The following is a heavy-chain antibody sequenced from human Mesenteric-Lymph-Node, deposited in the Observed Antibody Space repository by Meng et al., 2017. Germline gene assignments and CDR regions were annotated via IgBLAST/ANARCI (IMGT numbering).Heavy chain of an antibody. V-gene: IGHV3-21*01. Sequence: GESLKISCAASGFTFSSYWMSWVRQAPGKGLEWVSSISSSSSYIYYADSVKGRFTISRDNAKNSLYLQMNSLRAEDTAVYYCARDFQEAAAGLDYWGQGTLVTVSS. CDR2: ISSSSSYI. CDR1: GFTFSSYW. D-gene: IGHD6-13*01. J-gene: IGHJ4*02. CDR3: ARDFQEAAAGLDY.